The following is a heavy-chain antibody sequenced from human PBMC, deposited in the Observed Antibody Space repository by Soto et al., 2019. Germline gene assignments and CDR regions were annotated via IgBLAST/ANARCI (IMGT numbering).Heavy chain of an antibody. V-gene: IGHV3-73*01. CDR2: IRSKANSYAT. CDR1: GFTFSGSA. J-gene: IGHJ6*03. Sequence: EVQLVESGGGLVQPGGSLKLSCAASGFTFSGSAMHWVRQASGKGLEWVGRIRSKANSYATAYAASVQGRFTISRDDSKNTAYLQMNSLKTEDTAVYYCTRHGPDYYYYYMDVWGKGTTVTVSS. CDR3: TRHGPDYYYYYMDV.